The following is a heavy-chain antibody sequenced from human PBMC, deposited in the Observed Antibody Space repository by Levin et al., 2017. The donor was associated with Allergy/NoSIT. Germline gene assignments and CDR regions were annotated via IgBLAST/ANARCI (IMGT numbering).Heavy chain of an antibody. CDR1: GGSISSGGYS. D-gene: IGHD3-10*01. CDR3: ARAGMGLWFGELLHFDY. CDR2: IYHSGST. Sequence: SETLSLTCAVSGGSISSGGYSWSWIRQPPGKGLEWIGYIYHSGSTYYNPSLKSRVTISVDRSKNQFSLKLSSVTAADTAVYYCARAGMGLWFGELLHFDYWGQGTLVTVSS. J-gene: IGHJ4*02. V-gene: IGHV4-30-2*01.